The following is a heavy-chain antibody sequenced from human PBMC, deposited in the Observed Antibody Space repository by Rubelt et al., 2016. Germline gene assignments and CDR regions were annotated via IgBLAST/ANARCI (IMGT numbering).Heavy chain of an antibody. Sequence: QVQLVESGGGVVQPGRSLRLSCAASGFTFSSYGMHWVRQAPGKGLEWVAVISYDGSNKYYADFVKGRLTISSVNSKNTLYLQVSSLSAEDTAVYYCAKERRSFFCSGYPISWGQGTLVSVSS. J-gene: IGHJ5*02. D-gene: IGHD3-3*01. V-gene: IGHV3-30*18. CDR2: ISYDGSNK. CDR3: AKERRSFFCSGYPIS. CDR1: GFTFSSYG.